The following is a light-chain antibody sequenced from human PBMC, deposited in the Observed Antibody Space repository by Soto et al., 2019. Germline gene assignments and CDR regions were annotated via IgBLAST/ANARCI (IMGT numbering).Light chain of an antibody. V-gene: IGKV3-20*01. Sequence: EIILTRSPDTLSLSPGERATVSGRASQPASSNYLAWCQQSPGQAPRLLIYGASTRAAGIPDRFSGSGSGTDFTLTITRLEPEDSAVYFCQQYTGPPTTFGHGTRLEIK. CDR2: GAS. J-gene: IGKJ5*01. CDR1: QPASSNY. CDR3: QQYTGPPTT.